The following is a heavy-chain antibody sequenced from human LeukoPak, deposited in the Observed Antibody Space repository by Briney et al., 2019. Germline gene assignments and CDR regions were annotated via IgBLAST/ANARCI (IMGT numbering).Heavy chain of an antibody. V-gene: IGHV4-59*01. Sequence: PSETLSLTCTVSGGSISSYYWTWIRQSPGTGLEWIGYIHDSVNTDYNPSLKSRVTISVDTPNKQFSLKLNSVTAADTAVYYCARGRITIFGVVTPHFDYWGQGTLVTVSS. D-gene: IGHD3-3*01. CDR1: GGSISSYY. J-gene: IGHJ4*02. CDR3: ARGRITIFGVVTPHFDY. CDR2: IHDSVNT.